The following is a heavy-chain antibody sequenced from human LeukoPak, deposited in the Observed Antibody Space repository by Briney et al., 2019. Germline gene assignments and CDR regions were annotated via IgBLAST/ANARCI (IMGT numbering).Heavy chain of an antibody. D-gene: IGHD1-26*01. CDR3: ARSGGTYGWFDP. Sequence: PGGSLRLSCAASGFTFSSYAMSWVRQAPGKGLEWVSAISGSGGSTYYADSVKGRFTISRDNSKNTLYLQMNSLRVEDTAVYYCARSGGTYGWFDPWGQGTLVTVSS. CDR2: ISGSGGST. V-gene: IGHV3-23*01. CDR1: GFTFSSYA. J-gene: IGHJ5*02.